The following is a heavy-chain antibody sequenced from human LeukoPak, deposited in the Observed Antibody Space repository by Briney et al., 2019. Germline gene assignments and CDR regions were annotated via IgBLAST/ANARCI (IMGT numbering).Heavy chain of an antibody. V-gene: IGHV4-4*07. CDR2: IYTSGST. Sequence: SETLSLTCTVSGGSISSYYWSWIRQPAGKGLEWIGRIYTSGSTNYNPSLKSRVTMSVDTSKNQFSLKLSSVTAADTAVYYCARASQLGMVRGVIAPFDYWGQGTLATVSS. CDR1: GGSISSYY. CDR3: ARASQLGMVRGVIAPFDY. D-gene: IGHD3-10*01. J-gene: IGHJ4*02.